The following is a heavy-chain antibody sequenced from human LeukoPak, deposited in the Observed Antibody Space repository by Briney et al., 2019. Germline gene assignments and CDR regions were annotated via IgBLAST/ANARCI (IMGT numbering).Heavy chain of an antibody. CDR3: AKGSYYDSSGSFYFDY. Sequence: GGSLRLSCAASGFTFSSYAMSWVRQAPGKGLEWVSGISGSGDNTYYADSVKSRFTISRDNSKNTLYVQVNSLGTEDTAAYYCAKGSYYDSSGSFYFDYWGQGTLVTVSS. J-gene: IGHJ4*02. V-gene: IGHV3-23*01. CDR2: ISGSGDNT. D-gene: IGHD3-22*01. CDR1: GFTFSSYA.